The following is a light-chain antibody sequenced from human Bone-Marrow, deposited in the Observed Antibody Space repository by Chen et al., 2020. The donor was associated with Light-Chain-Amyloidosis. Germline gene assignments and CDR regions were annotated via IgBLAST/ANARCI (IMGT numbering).Light chain of an antibody. Sequence: EIVLTQSPATLSLSPGERATLSCRASQSVSSLLAWYQHKPGQATRLLIYDASNRATGIPARFSGSGSGTDFTLTISSLEPEDFAVYYGQQRATWPSLTFGGGTKVEIK. CDR1: QSVSSL. CDR2: DAS. CDR3: QQRATWPSLT. V-gene: IGKV3-11*01. J-gene: IGKJ4*01.